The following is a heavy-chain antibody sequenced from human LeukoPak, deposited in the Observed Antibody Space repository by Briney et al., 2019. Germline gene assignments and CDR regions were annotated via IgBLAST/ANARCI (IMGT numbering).Heavy chain of an antibody. J-gene: IGHJ4*02. V-gene: IGHV3-7*01. CDR2: IKQDGSEK. CDR3: ARRGPFEWEPAFDY. Sequence: GGSLRLSCAASGFTFSSYWMSWVRQAPGQGLEWVANIKQDGSEKSYVDSVKGRFTISRDNAKNSLYLQMNSLRAEDTAVYYCARRGPFEWEPAFDYWGQGTLVTVSS. CDR1: GFTFSSYW. D-gene: IGHD1-26*01.